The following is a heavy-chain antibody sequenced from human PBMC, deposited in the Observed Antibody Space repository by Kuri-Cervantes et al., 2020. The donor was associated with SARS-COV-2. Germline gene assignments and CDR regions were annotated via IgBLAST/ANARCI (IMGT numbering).Heavy chain of an antibody. V-gene: IGHV3-30*02. J-gene: IGHJ6*03. CDR1: GFTFSSYG. D-gene: IGHD6-19*01. CDR2: IRYDGSNK. CDR3: TKTGGALAVYYYYMDV. Sequence: GGSLRLSCAASGFTFSSYGMHWVRQAPGKGLEWVAFIRYDGSNKYYADSVKGRFTISRDNSKNTLYLQMNSLRAEDTAVYYCTKTGGALAVYYYYMDVWGKGTTVTVSS.